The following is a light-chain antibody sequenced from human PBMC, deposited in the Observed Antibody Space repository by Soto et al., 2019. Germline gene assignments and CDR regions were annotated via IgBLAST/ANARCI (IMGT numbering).Light chain of an antibody. V-gene: IGKV1-33*01. CDR3: QQYDNLPAT. Sequence: DIQMTQSPSSLSASVGDRVTITCQASQDISNYLNWYQQKPGKAPKLLIYDASNLETGVPSRFSGSGSGTDFTFTISILQPEDIATYDCQQYDNLPATCGQGTRLEIK. CDR1: QDISNY. CDR2: DAS. J-gene: IGKJ5*01.